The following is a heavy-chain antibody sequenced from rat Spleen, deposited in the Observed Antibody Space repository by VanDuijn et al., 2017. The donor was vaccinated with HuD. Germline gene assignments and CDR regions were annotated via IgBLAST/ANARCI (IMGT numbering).Heavy chain of an antibody. CDR2: ISSDGGNT. V-gene: IGHV5-20*01. CDR1: GFTFSDYY. D-gene: IGHD1-11*01. Sequence: EVQLVESDGGLVQPGRSLKLSCAASGFTFSDYYMAWVRQAPTKDLEWVASISSDGGNTYYRDSVKGRLTISRDNAKSTLYLQLDSLTSDDTATYYCSRGGATRFDYWGQGVMVTVSS. J-gene: IGHJ2*01. CDR3: SRGGATRFDY.